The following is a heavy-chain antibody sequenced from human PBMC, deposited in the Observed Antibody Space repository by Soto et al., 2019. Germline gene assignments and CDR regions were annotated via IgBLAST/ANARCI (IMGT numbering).Heavy chain of an antibody. CDR2: INPNSGGT. V-gene: IGHV1-2*02. CDR3: ARDRFVWTSHDFWSGYRDAFDI. CDR1: GYTFTGYY. D-gene: IGHD3-3*01. J-gene: IGHJ3*02. Sequence: ASVKVSCKASGYTFTGYYMHWVRQAPGQGLEWMGWINPNSGGTNYAQKFQGRVTMTRDTSISTAYMELSRLRSGDTAVYYCARDRFVWTSHDFWSGYRDAFDIWGQGTMVTASS.